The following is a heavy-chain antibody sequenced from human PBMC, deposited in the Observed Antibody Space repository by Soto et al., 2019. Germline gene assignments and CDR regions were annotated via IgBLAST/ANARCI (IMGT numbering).Heavy chain of an antibody. CDR2: VYYTGST. V-gene: IGHV4-59*01. J-gene: IGHJ4*02. CDR3: ARGRTVRNYADDSSDYFYFFDY. Sequence: ETLSLTCPVSGDSISTFYWGWMRQSPGKELEWIGYVYYTGSTNYNPSLKSRVTISLDRSKNQFSLKLTSANAADTAVYYCARGRTVRNYADDSSDYFYFFDYWGQGTQVTVYS. D-gene: IGHD3-22*01. CDR1: GDSISTFY.